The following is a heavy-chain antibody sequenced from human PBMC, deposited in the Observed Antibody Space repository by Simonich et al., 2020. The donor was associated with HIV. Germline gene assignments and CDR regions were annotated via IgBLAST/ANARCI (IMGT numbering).Heavy chain of an antibody. Sequence: QVQLQQWGAGLLKPSETLSLTCAVYGGSFSGYYWSWIRQPQVKGLEWIGEINHSGNTNYNPALKSRVTISVDTSKRQFSLKLSSVPAADTAVYYCARLTAGGLGEYFQHWGQGTLVTVSS. V-gene: IGHV4-34*01. CDR2: INHSGNT. CDR3: ARLTAGGLGEYFQH. D-gene: IGHD6-13*01. CDR1: GGSFSGYY. J-gene: IGHJ1*01.